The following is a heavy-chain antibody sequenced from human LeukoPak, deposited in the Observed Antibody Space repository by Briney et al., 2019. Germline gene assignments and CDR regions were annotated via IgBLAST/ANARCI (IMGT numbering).Heavy chain of an antibody. D-gene: IGHD6-19*01. CDR2: ITNSGDII. V-gene: IGHV3-48*01. Sequence: GGSLRLSCAASGFTFRNYSMHWVRQAPGKGLEWISYITNSGDIIYYAGSVEGRFTISRDNAKNSLYLQMNSLRAEDTAVYYCAKGFSGWYYSFDYWGQGTLVTVSS. J-gene: IGHJ4*02. CDR3: AKGFSGWYYSFDY. CDR1: GFTFRNYS.